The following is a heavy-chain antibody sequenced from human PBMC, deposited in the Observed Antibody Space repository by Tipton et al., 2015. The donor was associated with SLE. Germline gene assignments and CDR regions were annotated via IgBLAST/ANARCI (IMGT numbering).Heavy chain of an antibody. J-gene: IGHJ4*02. CDR1: GYTFTGYY. D-gene: IGHD6-19*01. Sequence: QSGPEVKKPGASVKVSCKASGYTFTGYYMHWVRQAPGQGLEWMGWISAYNGNTNYAQKLQGRVTMTTDTSTSTAYMELRSLRSDDTAVYYCARDLSSGWYGGGDYWGQGTLVTVSS. CDR3: ARDLSSGWYGGGDY. V-gene: IGHV1-18*04. CDR2: ISAYNGNT.